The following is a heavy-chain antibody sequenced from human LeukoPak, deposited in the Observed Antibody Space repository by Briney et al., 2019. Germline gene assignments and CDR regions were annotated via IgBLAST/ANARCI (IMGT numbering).Heavy chain of an antibody. CDR2: IYYSGST. CDR1: GGSISSRSYY. Sequence: SETLSLTCAVSGGSISSRSYYWGWIRQPPGKGLEWIGSIYYSGSTHYNPSLKSRVTISVDTSKNQFSLKLSSVTAADTAVYYCAREAIVAGMDVWGQGTTVTVSS. CDR3: AREAIVAGMDV. J-gene: IGHJ6*02. V-gene: IGHV4-39*07. D-gene: IGHD5-12*01.